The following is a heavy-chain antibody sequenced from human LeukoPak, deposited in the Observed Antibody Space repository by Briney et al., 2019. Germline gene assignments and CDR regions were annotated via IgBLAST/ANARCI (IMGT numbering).Heavy chain of an antibody. D-gene: IGHD2-2*01. V-gene: IGHV1-46*01. CDR2: INPSGGST. J-gene: IGHJ3*02. CDR3: ARDVGCSSTSCYVDAFDI. CDR1: GYTXTSYY. Sequence: ASVKVSCKASGYTXTSYYMHWVRQAPGQGLEWMGIINPSGGSTSYAQEFQGRVTMTRDTSTSTVYMELSSLRSEDTAVYYCARDVGCSSTSCYVDAFDIWGQGTMVTVSS.